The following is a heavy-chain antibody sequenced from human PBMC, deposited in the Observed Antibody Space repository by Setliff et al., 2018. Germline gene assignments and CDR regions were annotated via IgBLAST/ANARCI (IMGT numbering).Heavy chain of an antibody. CDR1: GYPFTNYG. Sequence: ASVKVSCKTSGYPFTNYGVTWVRQAPGQGLEWMGWIGAYNGNTYNAHKFQGRVTMTSDTSTSTAYMELRSLRSDDTAVYYCARVTIAVAGYFDFWGQGTLVTVSS. J-gene: IGHJ4*02. CDR3: ARVTIAVAGYFDF. V-gene: IGHV1-18*01. D-gene: IGHD6-19*01. CDR2: IGAYNGNT.